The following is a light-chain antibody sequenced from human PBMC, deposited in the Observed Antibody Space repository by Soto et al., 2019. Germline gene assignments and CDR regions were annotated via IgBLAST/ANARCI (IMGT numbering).Light chain of an antibody. J-gene: IGLJ1*01. CDR2: EVN. CDR3: FLFTTTSTHV. V-gene: IGLV2-14*01. CDR1: SSDIGAYDY. Sequence: QSGLTQPASLSGSPGQSTTIACTGTSSDIGAYDYVSWLQQHQGKAPKLMSSEVNNRRAGVSNPFSAPKSGSTAYLTTSWLQVEDEAAYFCFLFTTTSTHVFGTGTKVTV.